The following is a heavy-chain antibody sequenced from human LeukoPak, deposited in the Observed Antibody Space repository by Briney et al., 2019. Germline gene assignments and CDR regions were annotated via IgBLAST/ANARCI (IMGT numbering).Heavy chain of an antibody. CDR1: GGSISSYY. Sequence: SETLSLTCTVSGGSISSYYRSWIRQPPGKGLEWIGYIYYSGSTNYNPSLKSRVTISVDTSKNQFSLKLSSVTAADTAVYYCARAHMVRGVHDAFDIWGQGTMVTVSS. CDR3: ARAHMVRGVHDAFDI. J-gene: IGHJ3*02. V-gene: IGHV4-59*01. CDR2: IYYSGST. D-gene: IGHD3-10*01.